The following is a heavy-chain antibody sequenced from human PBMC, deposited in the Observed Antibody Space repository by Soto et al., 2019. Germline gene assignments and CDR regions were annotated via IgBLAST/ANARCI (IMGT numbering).Heavy chain of an antibody. CDR1: GFTFSSYS. V-gene: IGHV3-21*01. J-gene: IGHJ2*01. CDR2: ISSTSSNI. D-gene: IGHD2-15*01. CDR3: ARAVVIAATNRCFDL. Sequence: EVQLVESGGGLVKPGGSLRLSCAASGFTFSSYSMNWVLQAPVQGLEWVSSISSTSSNIYYADSVKGRFTISRDNAKNSLQLQRISLRDEDTAVYYCARAVVIAATNRCFDLWGRGTLVTVSS.